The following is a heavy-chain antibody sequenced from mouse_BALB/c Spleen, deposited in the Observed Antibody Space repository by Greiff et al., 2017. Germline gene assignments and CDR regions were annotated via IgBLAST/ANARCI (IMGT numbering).Heavy chain of an antibody. CDR3: ARQGRSGGGYYAMDY. CDR1: GFTFSSYG. Sequence: DVMLVESGGDLVKPGGSLKLSCAASGFTFSSYGMSWVRQTPDKRLEWVATISSGGSYTYYPDSVKGRFTISRDNAKNTLYLQMSSLKSEDTAMYYCARQGRSGGGYYAMDYWGQGTSVTVSS. J-gene: IGHJ4*01. V-gene: IGHV5-6*02. CDR2: ISSGGSYT.